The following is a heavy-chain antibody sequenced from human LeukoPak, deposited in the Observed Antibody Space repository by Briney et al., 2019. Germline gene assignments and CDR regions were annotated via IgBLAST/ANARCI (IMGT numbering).Heavy chain of an antibody. D-gene: IGHD4-23*01. CDR3: ARDLGGNYGNFQH. CDR2: IYPGDSDT. V-gene: IGHV5-51*01. CDR1: GYSVTKYW. Sequence: GESLKISCKGSGYSVTKYWIGWVRQMPGKGLEWMGIIYPGDSDTRYSPSFQGQVTISADNSITTAYLQWSSLEASDTAMYYCARDLGGNYGNFQHWGQGTLVTVSS. J-gene: IGHJ1*01.